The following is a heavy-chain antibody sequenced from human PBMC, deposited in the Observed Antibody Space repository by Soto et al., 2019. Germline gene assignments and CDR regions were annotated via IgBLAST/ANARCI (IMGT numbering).Heavy chain of an antibody. CDR3: ARGIPVWYYDSSGYYFDY. V-gene: IGHV4-30-4*01. CDR2: IYYSGST. Sequence: SETLSLTCTVSGGSISSGDYYWSWIRQPPGKGLEWIGYIYYSGSTYYNPSLKSRVTISVDTSKNQFSLKLSSVTAADTAVYYCARGIPVWYYDSSGYYFDYWGQGTLVTVSS. J-gene: IGHJ4*02. CDR1: GGSISSGDYY. D-gene: IGHD3-22*01.